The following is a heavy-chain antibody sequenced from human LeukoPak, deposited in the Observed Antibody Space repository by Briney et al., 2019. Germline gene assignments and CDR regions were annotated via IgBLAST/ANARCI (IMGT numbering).Heavy chain of an antibody. J-gene: IGHJ1*01. V-gene: IGHV3-7*01. CDR3: ARIVVAVETAEYFQH. CDR2: IKQDGSEK. D-gene: IGHD6-19*01. Sequence: GGSLRLSCAASGFTFSSYWMGWVRQAPGKGLEWVANIKQDGSEKYYVDSVKGRFTISRDNAKNSLYLQMNSLRAEDTAVYYCARIVVAVETAEYFQHWGQGTLVTVSS. CDR1: GFTFSSYW.